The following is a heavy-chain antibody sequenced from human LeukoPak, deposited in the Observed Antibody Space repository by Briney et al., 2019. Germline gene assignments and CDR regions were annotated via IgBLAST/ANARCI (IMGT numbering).Heavy chain of an antibody. CDR3: AGVRRHYYDSSGSQGYYYYMDV. V-gene: IGHV4-4*07. D-gene: IGHD3-22*01. J-gene: IGHJ6*03. CDR2: IYTSGST. Sequence: SETLSLTCTVSGGSISSYYWSWIRQPAGKGLEWIGRIYTSGSTNYNPSLKSRVTMSVDTSKNQFSLKLSSVTAADTAVYYCAGVRRHYYDSSGSQGYYYYMDVWGKGTTVTVSS. CDR1: GGSISSYY.